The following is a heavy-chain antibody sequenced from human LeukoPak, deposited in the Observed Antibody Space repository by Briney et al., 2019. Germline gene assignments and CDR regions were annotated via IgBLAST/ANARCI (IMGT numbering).Heavy chain of an antibody. V-gene: IGHV1-69*06. J-gene: IGHJ6*03. CDR3: ARDGATQGVYGDYFQYYYYMDV. CDR2: IIPIFGTA. Sequence: SVKVSCKASGGTFSSYAISWVRQAPGQGLEWMGGIIPIFGTANYAQKFQGRVTITADKSTSTAYMELSSLRSEDTAVYYCARDGATQGVYGDYFQYYYYMDVWGKGTTVTVSS. D-gene: IGHD4-17*01. CDR1: GGTFSSYA.